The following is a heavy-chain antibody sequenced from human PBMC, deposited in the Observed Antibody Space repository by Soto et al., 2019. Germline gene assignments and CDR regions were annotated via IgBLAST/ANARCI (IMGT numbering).Heavy chain of an antibody. Sequence: SETLSLTCTVSGGSISSSSYYWGWIRQPPGKGLEWIGSIYYSGSTYYNPSLKSRVTISVDTSKNQFSLKLSSVTASDTAVYYFAIMEVVVVAATYYYYYGMYVWGQGTTVTVSS. CDR2: IYYSGST. V-gene: IGHV4-39*01. CDR3: AIMEVVVVAATYYYYYGMYV. CDR1: GGSISSSSYY. J-gene: IGHJ6*02. D-gene: IGHD2-15*01.